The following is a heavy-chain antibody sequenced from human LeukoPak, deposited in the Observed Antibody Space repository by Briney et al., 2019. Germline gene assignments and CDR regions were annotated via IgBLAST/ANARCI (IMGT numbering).Heavy chain of an antibody. D-gene: IGHD3-10*01. CDR1: GFTFSDYW. V-gene: IGHV3-7*01. CDR2: INRGGNEV. J-gene: IGHJ4*02. CDR3: TRAAGSDY. Sequence: GGSLRLSCAPSGFTFSDYWMTWVRQVPGKGLEWVANINRGGNEVHYVDSVKGRFTIARDNAKKSMYLQMNSLRDEDTAIYYCTRAAGSDYWGQGTLVTVSS.